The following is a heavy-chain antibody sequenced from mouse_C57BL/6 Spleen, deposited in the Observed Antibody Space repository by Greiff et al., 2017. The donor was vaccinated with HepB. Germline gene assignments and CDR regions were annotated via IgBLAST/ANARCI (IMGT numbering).Heavy chain of an antibody. CDR2: IDPSDSYT. Sequence: QVQLKQSGAELVKPGASVKLSCKASGYTFTSYWMQWVKQRPGQGLEWIGEIDPSDSYTNYNQKFKGKATLTVDTSSSTAYMQLSSLTSEDSAVYYCARMGTGFAYWGQGTLVTVSA. D-gene: IGHD3-3*01. CDR1: GYTFTSYW. V-gene: IGHV1-50*01. J-gene: IGHJ3*01. CDR3: ARMGTGFAY.